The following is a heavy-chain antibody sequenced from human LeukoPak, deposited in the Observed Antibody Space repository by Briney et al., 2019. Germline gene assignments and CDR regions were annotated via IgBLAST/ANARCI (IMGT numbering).Heavy chain of an antibody. Sequence: GESLKISCKASGYSFTSYWIGWVRQMPGKGLEWMGIIYPGDSDTRYSPSFQGQVTISADKSISTAYLQWSSLKASDTAMYYCAREKYCSGYSCYSGDAFDIWGQGTMVTVSS. CDR2: IYPGDSDT. J-gene: IGHJ3*02. D-gene: IGHD2-15*01. CDR3: AREKYCSGYSCYSGDAFDI. CDR1: GYSFTSYW. V-gene: IGHV5-51*01.